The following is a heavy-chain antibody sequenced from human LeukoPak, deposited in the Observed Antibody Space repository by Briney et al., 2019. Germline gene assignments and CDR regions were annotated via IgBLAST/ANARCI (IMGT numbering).Heavy chain of an antibody. V-gene: IGHV3-23*01. CDR1: GFTFTTCA. D-gene: IGHD3-16*01. Sequence: PGGSLRLSCAASGFTFTTCAMSWVRQARGKGLEWVSSISETGGGTYYADSVKGRFTISRDNSQSTVYLQMSSLRVDDTALYYCVKDRIRGDSYWGQGTLVTVSS. CDR2: ISETGGGT. J-gene: IGHJ1*01. CDR3: VKDRIRGDSY.